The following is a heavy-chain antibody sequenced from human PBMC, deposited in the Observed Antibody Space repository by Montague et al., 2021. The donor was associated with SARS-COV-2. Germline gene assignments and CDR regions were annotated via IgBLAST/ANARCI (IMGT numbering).Heavy chain of an antibody. D-gene: IGHD6-19*01. CDR2: INHSGST. CDR3: ARGSRQWLVRPPHYYYFGY. CDR1: GGSSSGYY. J-gene: IGHJ4*02. Sequence: SETLSLTCAVYGGSSSGYYWSWIRQPPGKGLEWIGEINHSGSTNYNPSLKSRVTISVDTSKNQFSLKLSSVTAADTAVYYCARGSRQWLVRPPHYYYFGYWGQGTLVTVSS. V-gene: IGHV4-34*01.